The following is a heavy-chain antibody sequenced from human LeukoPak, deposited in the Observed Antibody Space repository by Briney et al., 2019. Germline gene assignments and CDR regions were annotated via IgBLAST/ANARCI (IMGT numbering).Heavy chain of an antibody. CDR3: ARDRALYDSRRGYYYTEDDY. CDR1: GFTFSSYW. CDR2: IKQDGSEK. Sequence: SGGSLRLSCAASGFTFSSYWMSWVRQAPGKGLEWVANIKQDGSEKYYVDSVKGRFTISRDNSKNTLYLQMNSLRAEDTAVYYCARDRALYDSRRGYYYTEDDYWGLGTLVTVSS. J-gene: IGHJ1*01. V-gene: IGHV3-7*01. D-gene: IGHD3-22*01.